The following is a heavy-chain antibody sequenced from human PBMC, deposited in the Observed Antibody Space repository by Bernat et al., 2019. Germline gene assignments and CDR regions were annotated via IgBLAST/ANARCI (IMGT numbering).Heavy chain of an antibody. V-gene: IGHV3-33*01. CDR3: AREGYTYYGSGTADY. CDR1: GFTFSSYG. J-gene: IGHJ4*02. D-gene: IGHD3-10*01. CDR2: IWYDGSNK. Sequence: QVQLVESGGGVVQPGRSLRLSCAASGFTFSSYGMHWVRQAPGKGLEWVAVIWYDGSNKYYADSVKGRFTISRDNSKNTLYLQMNSLRAEDTAVYYGAREGYTYYGSGTADYWGQGTLVTVSS.